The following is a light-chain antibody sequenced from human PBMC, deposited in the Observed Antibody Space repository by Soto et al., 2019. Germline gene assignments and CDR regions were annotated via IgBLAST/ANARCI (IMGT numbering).Light chain of an antibody. CDR1: QSVGAY. J-gene: IGKJ4*01. CDR2: DAS. CDR3: QQRSNWPLT. Sequence: EIVLTQSPATLSLSPGERATLSCRASQSVGAYFAWYQQKPGQAPRLLVYDASNRATGIPARFSGSGSGTDFTLTISSLEPADFAIYYCQQRSNWPLTFGGGTKVEI. V-gene: IGKV3-11*01.